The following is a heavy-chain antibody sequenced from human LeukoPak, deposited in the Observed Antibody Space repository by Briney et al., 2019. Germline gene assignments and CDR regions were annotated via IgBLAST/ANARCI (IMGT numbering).Heavy chain of an antibody. CDR2: SYYSGII. D-gene: IGHD2-15*01. J-gene: IGHJ6*02. CDR3: ARDWRYCSGGSCYFYGMDV. CDR1: GGFIRSGGYY. V-gene: IGHV4-31*03. Sequence: AQTLSLICTVSGGFIRSGGYYWRWVRQHPGKGLECIGYSYYSGIIYYNPSRKIRVTISVDKSKNQLSLKLSSVTAADTAVYYCARDWRYCSGGSCYFYGMDVSGQGTTVTASS.